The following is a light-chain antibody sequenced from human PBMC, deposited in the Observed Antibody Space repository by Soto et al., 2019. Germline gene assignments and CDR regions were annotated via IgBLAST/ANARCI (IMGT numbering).Light chain of an antibody. V-gene: IGKV3-15*01. CDR3: QQYKNWPPNT. CDR2: GAS. CDR1: QSVSSN. Sequence: EIVMTQSPATLSVSPGERATLSCRASQSVSSNLAWYQQKPGQAPRLLIYGASTRATGIPARFSGSGSGTEFTLTISSLQSEDFAVYCCQQYKNWPPNTFGQGTKLEIK. J-gene: IGKJ2*01.